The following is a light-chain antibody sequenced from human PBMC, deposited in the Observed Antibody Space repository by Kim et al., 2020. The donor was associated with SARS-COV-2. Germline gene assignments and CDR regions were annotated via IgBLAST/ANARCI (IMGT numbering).Light chain of an antibody. J-gene: IGKJ4*01. Sequence: ASVGETVTITCQASQDVTNYLNWFQQKPGKAPQLLIYDASTLETGVPSRFSGSGSGTEFTFTISSLQPEDVATYYCQHYDDLPLTFGGGTKVDIK. V-gene: IGKV1-33*01. CDR1: QDVTNY. CDR2: DAS. CDR3: QHYDDLPLT.